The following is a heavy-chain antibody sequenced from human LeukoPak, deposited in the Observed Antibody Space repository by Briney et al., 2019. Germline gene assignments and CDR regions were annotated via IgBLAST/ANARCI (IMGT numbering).Heavy chain of an antibody. D-gene: IGHD2-2*01. Sequence: ASVKVSCKASGYTFTGYYMHWVRQAPGQGLEWMGWINPNSGGTNYAQKFQGRVTMTRDTSISTAYMELGRLRSDDTAVYYCARARGSLTRTTRYAFDIWGQGTMVTVSS. V-gene: IGHV1-2*02. CDR1: GYTFTGYY. J-gene: IGHJ3*02. CDR2: INPNSGGT. CDR3: ARARGSLTRTTRYAFDI.